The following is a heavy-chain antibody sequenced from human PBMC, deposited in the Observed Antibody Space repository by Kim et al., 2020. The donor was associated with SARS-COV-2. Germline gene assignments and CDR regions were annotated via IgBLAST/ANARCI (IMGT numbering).Heavy chain of an antibody. V-gene: IGHV4-31*03. Sequence: SETLSLTCTVSGGSISSGGYYWTWIRQHPGKGLEWIGYIYYSGSTYYNPSLKSRITISVDTSKNQFSLRLSSVTAADTAVYYCARDTVTFAFDIWGQGTMVTVSS. CDR2: IYYSGST. J-gene: IGHJ3*02. CDR3: ARDTVTFAFDI. D-gene: IGHD4-17*01. CDR1: GGSISSGGYY.